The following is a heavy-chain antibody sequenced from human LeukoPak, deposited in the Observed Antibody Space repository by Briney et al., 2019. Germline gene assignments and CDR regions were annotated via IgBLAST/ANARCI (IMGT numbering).Heavy chain of an antibody. CDR1: GFTFSSYA. CDR2: ISGSGGST. Sequence: GGSLRLSCAASGFTFSSYAMSWVRQAPGKGLEWVSAISGSGGSTYYADSVEGRFTISRDNSKNTLYLQMNSLRAEDTAVYYCATGPYYYDSSGYYWGQGTLVTVSS. J-gene: IGHJ4*02. V-gene: IGHV3-23*01. CDR3: ATGPYYYDSSGYY. D-gene: IGHD3-22*01.